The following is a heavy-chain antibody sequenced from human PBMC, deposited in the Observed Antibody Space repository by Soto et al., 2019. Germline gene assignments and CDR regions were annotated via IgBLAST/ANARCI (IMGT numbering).Heavy chain of an antibody. J-gene: IGHJ6*02. V-gene: IGHV3-23*01. CDR2: ISGSGGST. D-gene: IGHD5-12*01. Sequence: HPGGSLRLSCAASGFTFSSYAMSWVRQAPGKGLEWVSAISGSGGSTYYADSVKGRFTISRDNSKNTLYLQMNSLRAEDTAVYYCAKDRSGYDPDYYYYYGMDVWGQGTTVTVSS. CDR1: GFTFSSYA. CDR3: AKDRSGYDPDYYYYYGMDV.